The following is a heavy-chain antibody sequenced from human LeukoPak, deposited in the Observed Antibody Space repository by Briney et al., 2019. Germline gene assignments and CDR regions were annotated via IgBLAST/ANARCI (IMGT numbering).Heavy chain of an antibody. CDR1: GASISSSNSY. D-gene: IGHD7-27*01. CDR2: IYYSGNT. V-gene: IGHV4-39*07. Sequence: SETLSLTCTVSGASISSSNSYWVWIRQPPGKGLEWMGSIYYSGNTYYNPSLKSRVTISVDTSKNQFSLQLGSVTAADTAVYYCAFNWGAPPTWFDPWGQGTLVTVSS. CDR3: AFNWGAPPTWFDP. J-gene: IGHJ5*02.